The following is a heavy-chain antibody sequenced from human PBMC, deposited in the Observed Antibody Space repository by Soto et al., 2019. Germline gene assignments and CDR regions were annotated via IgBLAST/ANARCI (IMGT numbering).Heavy chain of an antibody. J-gene: IGHJ6*02. D-gene: IGHD3-10*01. Sequence: VQVLESGGGLVQPGGSLRLSCAASGFTLDNYLIRWVRQAPGKGLECVSTISGRTAYTNYADSVKGRFTNSRDNSKMTVFLEMNSLRAEDTALYQCGRGYAGSGSDKFAMDVWGQGTTVTVSS. V-gene: IGHV3-23*01. CDR1: GFTLDNYL. CDR2: ISGRTAYT. CDR3: GRGYAGSGSDKFAMDV.